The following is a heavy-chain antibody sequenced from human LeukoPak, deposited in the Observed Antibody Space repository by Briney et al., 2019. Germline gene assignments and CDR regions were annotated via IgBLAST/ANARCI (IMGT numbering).Heavy chain of an antibody. CDR2: IFPSDSDT. D-gene: IGHD3-3*01. CDR1: GYSFTSYW. V-gene: IGHV5-51*01. J-gene: IGHJ4*02. Sequence: GESLKISCRGSGYSFTSYWIGWVRQMPGKGLEWMGTIFPSDSDTRYSPSFQGQVTISADKSISTAYLQWSSLKASDTAMYFCARGLRPMRYFEYWGQGTLVTVSS. CDR3: ARGLRPMRYFEY.